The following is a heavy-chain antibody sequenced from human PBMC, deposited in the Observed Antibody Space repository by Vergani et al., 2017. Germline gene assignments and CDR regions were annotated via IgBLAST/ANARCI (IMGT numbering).Heavy chain of an antibody. J-gene: IGHJ6*02. CDR2: INPNSGGT. Sequence: QVQLVQSGAEGKKPGASVKVSCKASGYTFSGYYMNWVRQAPGQGLEWMGWINPNSGGTNFAQKFQGRVTVTRDTSISTAYMELSRLRSDDTAVYYCARAPYDRSGYWGVHYYYGMDVWGQGTTVTVSS. CDR1: GYTFSGYY. CDR3: ARAPYDRSGYWGVHYYYGMDV. V-gene: IGHV1-2*02. D-gene: IGHD3-22*01.